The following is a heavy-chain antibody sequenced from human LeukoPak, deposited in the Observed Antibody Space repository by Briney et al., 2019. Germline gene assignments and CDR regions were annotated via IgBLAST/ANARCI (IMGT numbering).Heavy chain of an antibody. D-gene: IGHD6-19*01. CDR1: GFTFSTYW. CDR3: ARDLWQQWPAYDH. V-gene: IGHV3-7*03. Sequence: GGSLRLSCAASGFTFSTYWMSWVRQAPGKGLEWVANIKQDGSEKYYVDSVKGRFTISRDNANNSLYLQMNSLRAEDTAVYYCARDLWQQWPAYDHWGQGTLVTVSS. J-gene: IGHJ4*02. CDR2: IKQDGSEK.